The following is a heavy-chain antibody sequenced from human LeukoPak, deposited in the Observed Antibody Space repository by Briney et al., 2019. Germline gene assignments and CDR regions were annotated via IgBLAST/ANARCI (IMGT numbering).Heavy chain of an antibody. Sequence: PGGSLRLSCVASEFTFSTCAMTWVRQAPGKGLEWISRISDSGDSTHYADSVKGRFTVSRDNSKNTLYLQMNTLRVEDTAVYYCTKGRGSSSVFESWGQGTLVTVSS. CDR3: TKGRGSSSVFES. V-gene: IGHV3-23*01. CDR2: ISDSGDST. J-gene: IGHJ4*02. D-gene: IGHD6-6*01. CDR1: EFTFSTCA.